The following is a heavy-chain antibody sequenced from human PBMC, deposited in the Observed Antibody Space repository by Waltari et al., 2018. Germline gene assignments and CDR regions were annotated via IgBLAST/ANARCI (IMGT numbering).Heavy chain of an antibody. V-gene: IGHV5-10-1*03. CDR2: IDPSDSYS. J-gene: IGHJ4*02. CDR3: ARQFRDSSGSIIDYFDY. Sequence: EVQLVQSGAEVKKPGESLRISCKGSGYSFTSYWISWVRQLPGKGLEWMGRIDPSDSYSNYSPSFQGHVAISDDKSISTAYLQWSSLKASDTAMYYCARQFRDSSGSIIDYFDYWGQGTLVTVSS. CDR1: GYSFTSYW. D-gene: IGHD3-22*01.